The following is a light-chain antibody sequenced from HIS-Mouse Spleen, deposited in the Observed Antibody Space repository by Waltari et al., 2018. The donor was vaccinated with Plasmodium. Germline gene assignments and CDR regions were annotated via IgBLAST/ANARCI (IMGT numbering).Light chain of an antibody. V-gene: IGLV2-14*01. CDR1: SSDVGGYNY. CDR3: SSYTSSSILYV. J-gene: IGLJ1*01. CDR2: EVS. Sequence: QSALTQPASVSGSPGQSITISCTGTSSDVGGYNYVSWYQQHPGKAPKLMIYEVSNRPSGGSNRFSGSKSGNTASLTISGLQAEDEADYYCSSYTSSSILYVFGTGTKVTVL.